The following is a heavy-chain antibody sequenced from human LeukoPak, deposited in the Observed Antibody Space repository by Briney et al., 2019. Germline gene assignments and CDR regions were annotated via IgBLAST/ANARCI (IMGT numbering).Heavy chain of an antibody. CDR2: ISSSSTTI. D-gene: IGHD7-27*01. V-gene: IGHV3-48*02. CDR3: AKTIWGHS. J-gene: IGHJ4*02. Sequence: HPGRSLRLSCAASGFTFSSYGMHWVRQAPGKGLEWVSYISSSSTTIYYADSVKGRFTISRDNAKNSLYLQMNSLRDEDTAVYYCAKTIWGHSWGQGTLVTVSS. CDR1: GFTFSSYG.